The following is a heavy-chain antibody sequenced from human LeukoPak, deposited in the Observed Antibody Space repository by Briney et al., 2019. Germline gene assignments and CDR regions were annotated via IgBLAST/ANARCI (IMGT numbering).Heavy chain of an antibody. Sequence: GGSLRLSCAASGLTFSGSDMHWVRQAPGKGLEYVSAISSNGGSTYYANSVKGRFTISRDNSKNTLYLQMGSLRAEDMAVYYCARSPGEVVNPEYAFDIWGQGTMVTVSS. CDR1: GLTFSGSD. CDR3: ARSPGEVVNPEYAFDI. V-gene: IGHV3-64*01. D-gene: IGHD3-10*01. J-gene: IGHJ3*02. CDR2: ISSNGGST.